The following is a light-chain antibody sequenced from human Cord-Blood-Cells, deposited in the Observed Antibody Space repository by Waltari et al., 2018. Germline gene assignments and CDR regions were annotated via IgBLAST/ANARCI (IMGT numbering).Light chain of an antibody. CDR2: DVS. CDR1: SSDVGGYNY. J-gene: IGLJ3*02. V-gene: IGLV2-11*01. CDR3: CSYAGSYTPEGV. Sequence: QSALTQPRSVSGSPGQSVTISCTGTSSDVGGYNYVSWYQQHPGKAPKLMIYDVSKRPSGVPDRFSGSKSGNTASLTISGLRAEDEADYYCCSYAGSYTPEGVFGGGTKLTVL.